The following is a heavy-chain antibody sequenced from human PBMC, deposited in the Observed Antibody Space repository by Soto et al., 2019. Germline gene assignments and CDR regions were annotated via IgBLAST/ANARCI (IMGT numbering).Heavy chain of an antibody. CDR2: IIPIFGTA. Sequence: QVQLVQSGAEVKKPGSSVKVSCKASGGTFSSYAISWVRPAPGQGLEWMGGIIPIFGTANYAQKFQGRVTITADKSTSAAYMELSSLRSEYTAVYYCARERIQEYSSSHFDYCGQGTLVTVSS. J-gene: IGHJ4*02. V-gene: IGHV1-69*06. CDR3: ARERIQEYSSSHFDY. CDR1: GGTFSSYA. D-gene: IGHD6-6*01.